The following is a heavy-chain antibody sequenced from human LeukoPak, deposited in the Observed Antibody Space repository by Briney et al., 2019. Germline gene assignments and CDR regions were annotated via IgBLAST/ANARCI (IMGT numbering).Heavy chain of an antibody. D-gene: IGHD3-10*01. J-gene: IGHJ4*02. CDR1: GGSISSYY. CDR3: ARAVSGRRYYFDY. Sequence: PSETLSLTCTVSGGSISSYYWSWIRQPPGKGLEWIGYIYYSGSTNYNPSLKSRVTISVDTSKNQFSLKLSSVTAADTAVYYCARAVSGRRYYFDYWGQGTLVTVSS. CDR2: IYYSGST. V-gene: IGHV4-59*01.